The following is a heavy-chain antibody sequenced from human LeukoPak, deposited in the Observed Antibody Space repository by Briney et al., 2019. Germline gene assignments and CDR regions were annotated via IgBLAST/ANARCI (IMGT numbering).Heavy chain of an antibody. V-gene: IGHV1-69*04. CDR2: IIPILGIA. D-gene: IGHD1-14*01. CDR3: ARGAGFAEPLPEY. CDR1: GFTFSSYA. Sequence: GGSLRLSCAASGFTFSSYAISWVRQAPGQGLEWMGRIIPILGIANYAQKFQGRVTITADKSTSTAYMELSSLRSEDTAVYYCARGAGFAEPLPEYWGQGTLLTVSS. J-gene: IGHJ4*02.